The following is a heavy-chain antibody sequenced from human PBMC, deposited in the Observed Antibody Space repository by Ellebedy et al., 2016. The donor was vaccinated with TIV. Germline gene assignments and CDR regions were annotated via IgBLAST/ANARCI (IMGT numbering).Heavy chain of an antibody. Sequence: GESLKISCAASGFTFSGYWMHWVRQAPGKGLVWVSRINSDGSSTSYADSVKGRFTISRDNSRNTLYLQMDSLRAEDTGVYYCARVFVRGYYPRYYFDFWGQGTLVAVSS. J-gene: IGHJ4*02. D-gene: IGHD3-3*01. V-gene: IGHV3-74*01. CDR2: INSDGSST. CDR1: GFTFSGYW. CDR3: ARVFVRGYYPRYYFDF.